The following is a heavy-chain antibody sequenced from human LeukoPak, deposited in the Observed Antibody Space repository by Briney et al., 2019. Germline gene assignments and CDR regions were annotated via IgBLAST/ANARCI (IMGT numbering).Heavy chain of an antibody. D-gene: IGHD2-21*02. CDR3: ACDFRYLGHDF. Sequence: GGSLRLSCTASAFTLGDFYMSWIRQAPGKGLEWIAYISNVGLTTYYAESVKGRFTISRDNAKNSLYLQMNSLSAEDTAVYYCACDFRYLGHDFWGQGTLVTVSS. CDR2: ISNVGLTT. CDR1: AFTLGDFY. V-gene: IGHV3-11*01. J-gene: IGHJ4*02.